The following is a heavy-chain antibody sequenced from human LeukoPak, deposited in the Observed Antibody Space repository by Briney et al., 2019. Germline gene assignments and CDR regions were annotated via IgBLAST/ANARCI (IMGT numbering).Heavy chain of an antibody. CDR2: ISYDGSNK. D-gene: IGHD1-26*01. Sequence: GGSLRLSCAASGFTFSSYAMRWVRQAPGKGLEWVAVISYDGSNKYYADSVKGRFTISRDNSKNTLYLQMNSLRAEDTAVYYCARDVGIVGPQLMADSYFDYWGQGTLVTVSS. V-gene: IGHV3-30-3*01. CDR1: GFTFSSYA. J-gene: IGHJ4*02. CDR3: ARDVGIVGPQLMADSYFDY.